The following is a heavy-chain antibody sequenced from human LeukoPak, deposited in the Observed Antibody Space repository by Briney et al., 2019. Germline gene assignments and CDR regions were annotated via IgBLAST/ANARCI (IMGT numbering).Heavy chain of an antibody. V-gene: IGHV3-23*01. CDR1: GFTFSGYA. J-gene: IGHJ6*02. CDR2: ISGSGGST. D-gene: IGHD2-21*01. CDR3: AREHRDYYGMDV. Sequence: GGSLRLSCAATGFTFSGYAMSWVRQAPGKGLEWVSAISGSGGSTYYADSVKGRFTISRDNSKNTLYLQMNSLRAEDTAVYYCAREHRDYYGMDVWGQGTTATVPS.